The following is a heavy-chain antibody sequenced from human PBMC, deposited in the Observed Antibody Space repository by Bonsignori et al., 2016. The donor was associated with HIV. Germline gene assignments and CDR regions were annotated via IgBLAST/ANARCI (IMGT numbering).Heavy chain of an antibody. CDR3: AREGNWGSFDY. J-gene: IGHJ4*02. CDR1: GFTFSDYY. Sequence: GGSLRLSCAASGFTFSDYYMSWIRQAPGKGLEWVSYISSSGGTMYYADSVKGRFTISRDNAKNSLHLQMNSLRAEDTAVYYCAREGNWGSFDYWGQGTLVTVSS. D-gene: IGHD7-27*01. V-gene: IGHV3-11*01. CDR2: ISSSGGTM.